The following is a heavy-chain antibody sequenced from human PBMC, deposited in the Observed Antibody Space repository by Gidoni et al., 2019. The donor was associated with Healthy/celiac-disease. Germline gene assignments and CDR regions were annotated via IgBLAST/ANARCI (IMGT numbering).Heavy chain of an antibody. CDR2: IYYIGST. J-gene: IGHJ4*02. V-gene: IGHV4-39*07. CDR3: AIVVAGPYHFDY. CDR1: GGSISSSSYY. Sequence: LKLQESGPGLVTPSETLSLTCTVSGGSISSSSYYWGWIRQPPGKGLEWIVSIYYIGSTYYNPSLKRRVTISVDTSKKQFSLKLSSVPAADTAVSYCAIVVAGPYHFDYWGKGTLVTVSA. D-gene: IGHD6-19*01.